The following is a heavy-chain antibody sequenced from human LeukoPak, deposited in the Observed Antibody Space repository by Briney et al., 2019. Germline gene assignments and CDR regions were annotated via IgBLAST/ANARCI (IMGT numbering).Heavy chain of an antibody. CDR2: ISWNSGSI. V-gene: IGHV3-9*01. CDR1: GFTFDDYA. D-gene: IGHD4-17*01. J-gene: IGHJ4*02. CDR3: AKGYGDYFSAFDY. Sequence: QPGGSLRLSCAASGFTFDDYAMHWVRQAPGKGLEWVSGISWNSGSIGYADSVKGRFTISRDNAKNFLYLQMNSLRAEDTALYYCAKGYGDYFSAFDYWGQGTLVTVSS.